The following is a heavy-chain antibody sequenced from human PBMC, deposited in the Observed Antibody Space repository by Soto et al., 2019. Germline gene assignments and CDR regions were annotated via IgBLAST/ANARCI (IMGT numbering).Heavy chain of an antibody. D-gene: IGHD5-12*01. CDR2: IPYDGSNK. J-gene: IGHJ4*02. CDR3: AKDRQLRVDY. Sequence: QVQLVESGGGVVKPGRSLRLSCAASGFTFSSYGMHWVRQAPGKGMEWVPVIPYDGSNKYYPDSVKGRFTISRDNSKNTLYLKMNSLRAEDTAVYYCAKDRQLRVDYWGQGTLVTVSS. V-gene: IGHV3-30*18. CDR1: GFTFSSYG.